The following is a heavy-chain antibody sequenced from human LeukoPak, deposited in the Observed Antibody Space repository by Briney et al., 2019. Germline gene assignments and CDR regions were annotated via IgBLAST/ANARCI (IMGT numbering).Heavy chain of an antibody. CDR3: ARAGGDGYLYASDI. V-gene: IGHV4-59*01. J-gene: IGHJ3*02. CDR1: GGSISSYY. Sequence: PSETLSLTCTVSGGSISSYYWSWIRQPPGKGLEWIGYIYYSGSTNYNPSLKSRVTISVDTSKNQFSLKLSSVTAADTAVYYCARAGGDGYLYASDIWGQGTMVTVSS. CDR2: IYYSGST. D-gene: IGHD5-24*01.